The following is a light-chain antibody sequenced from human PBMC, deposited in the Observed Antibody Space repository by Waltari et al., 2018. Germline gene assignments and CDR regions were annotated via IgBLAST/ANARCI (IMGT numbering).Light chain of an antibody. CDR2: AAS. Sequence: DIQMTQSPSSLSASVGDRVTITCRASQTISSHLNWYQLKPGKAPNLRIYAASSLLTGVPSRFSGSGSGTEFTLTISSLQPEDFATYYCQQSYITPYTYGQGTKLEIK. V-gene: IGKV1-39*01. CDR3: QQSYITPYT. J-gene: IGKJ2*01. CDR1: QTISSH.